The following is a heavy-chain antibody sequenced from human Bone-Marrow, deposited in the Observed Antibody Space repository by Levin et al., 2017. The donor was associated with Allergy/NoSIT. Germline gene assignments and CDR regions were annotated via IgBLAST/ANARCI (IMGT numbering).Heavy chain of an antibody. CDR2: LTGSGGNT. V-gene: IGHV3-23*01. J-gene: IGHJ4*02. CDR1: GFTFRNFA. CDR3: AKQDGWEYGDYRVDY. D-gene: IGHD4-17*01. Sequence: GGSLRLSCAASGFTFRNFAMSWVRQAPGKGLEWVSGLTGSGGNTYYADSVKGRFTISRDNSKNTLYLQMNSLRAEDTAVYYCAKQDGWEYGDYRVDYWGQGTLVTVSS.